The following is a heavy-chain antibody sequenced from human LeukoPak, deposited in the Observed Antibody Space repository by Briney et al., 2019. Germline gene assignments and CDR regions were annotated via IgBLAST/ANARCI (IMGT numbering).Heavy chain of an antibody. V-gene: IGHV1-69-2*01. Sequence: ASVKVSCKASGYTFTDYYMHWVQQAPGKGLEWMGRVDPEDGETIYAEKFQGRVTITADTSTDTAYLELSSVRSEDTVVYYCASPMIVVDFAEYFQHWGQGTLVTVSS. J-gene: IGHJ1*01. D-gene: IGHD3-22*01. CDR3: ASPMIVVDFAEYFQH. CDR1: GYTFTDYY. CDR2: VDPEDGET.